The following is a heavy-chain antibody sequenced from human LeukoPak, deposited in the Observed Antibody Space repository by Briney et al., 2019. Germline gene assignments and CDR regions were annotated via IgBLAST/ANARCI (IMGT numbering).Heavy chain of an antibody. V-gene: IGHV4-38-2*02. CDR1: GYSISSGYY. J-gene: IGHJ4*02. CDR2: IYHSGST. D-gene: IGHD6-19*01. CDR3: ARSIAVAGTIDY. Sequence: SETLSLTCTVSGYSISSGYYWGWIRQPPGKGLEWIGSIYHSGSTYYNPSLKSRVTISVDTSKNQFSLKLSSVTAADTAVYCCARSIAVAGTIDYWGQGTLVTVSS.